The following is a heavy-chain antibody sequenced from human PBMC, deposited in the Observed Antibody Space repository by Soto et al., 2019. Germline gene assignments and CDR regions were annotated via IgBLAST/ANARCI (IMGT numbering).Heavy chain of an antibody. D-gene: IGHD3-22*01. CDR3: ASYDGGGHYYY. CDR1: GFSFSSSG. Sequence: QVQLVASGGGVVQPGRSLRLSCATSGFSFSSSGLHWVRQAPGKGLEWVAVLWSDEVTQDYADHVEGRFTISRENSKNTLYLQMNRLRAEDTAVYYCASYDGGGHYYYWGQGTLVTVSS. J-gene: IGHJ4*02. CDR2: LWSDEVTQ. V-gene: IGHV3-33*03.